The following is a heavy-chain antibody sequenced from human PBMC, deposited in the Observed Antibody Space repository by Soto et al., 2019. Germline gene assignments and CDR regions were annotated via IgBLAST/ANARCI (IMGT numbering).Heavy chain of an antibody. CDR3: ARCYYDSSGYYLDDY. Sequence: SETLSLTCTVSGGSISSGGYYWSWIRQHPGKGLEWIGYIYYSGSTYYNPSLKSRVTISVDTSKNQFSLKLSSVTAADTAVYYCARCYYDSSGYYLDDYWGQGTLVTVSS. CDR1: GGSISSGGYY. D-gene: IGHD3-22*01. CDR2: IYYSGST. J-gene: IGHJ4*02. V-gene: IGHV4-31*03.